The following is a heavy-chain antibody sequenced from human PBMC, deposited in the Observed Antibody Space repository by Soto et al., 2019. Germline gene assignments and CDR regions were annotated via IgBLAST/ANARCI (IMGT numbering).Heavy chain of an antibody. D-gene: IGHD2-21*01. V-gene: IGHV3-74*01. CDR2: ISPFDSKT. Sequence: GGSLRLSCAAGVFNFRNYWVHWVRQVPGKGLVWLSGISPFDSKTYYADSVQGRFAISRDNAKISLFLQVNTLRDEDTAVYYCSRGGGGGVFDHWGQGTLVTVSS. J-gene: IGHJ4*02. CDR3: SRGGGGGVFDH. CDR1: VFNFRNYW.